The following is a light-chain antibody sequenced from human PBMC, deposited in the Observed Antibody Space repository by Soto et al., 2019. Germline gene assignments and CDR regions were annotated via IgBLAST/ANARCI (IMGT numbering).Light chain of an antibody. CDR1: TSNIESHS. CDR2: TNN. Sequence: QSVLTQPPSASGTPGQRITISCSGSTSNIESHSVNWFQQVPGTAPKLLINTNNQRPSGVPDRFSGSKSGASASLALSGLQSEDEATYYCVTWDESRNGVFGKGTKVTV. J-gene: IGLJ1*01. CDR3: VTWDESRNGV. V-gene: IGLV1-44*01.